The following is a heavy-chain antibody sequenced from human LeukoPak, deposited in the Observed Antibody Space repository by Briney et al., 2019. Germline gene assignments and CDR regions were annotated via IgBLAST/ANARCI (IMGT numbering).Heavy chain of an antibody. J-gene: IGHJ3*02. CDR3: AKVKFDRGVNPIVGANDAFDI. CDR1: GFTVSSNY. D-gene: IGHD1-26*01. CDR2: TYSGGST. Sequence: GGSLRLSCAASGFTVSSNYMSWVRQAPGKGLEWVSVTYSGGSTYYADSVKGRFTISRDNSKNSLYLQMNSLRAEDTAVYYCAKVKFDRGVNPIVGANDAFDIWGQGTMVTVSS. V-gene: IGHV3-66*01.